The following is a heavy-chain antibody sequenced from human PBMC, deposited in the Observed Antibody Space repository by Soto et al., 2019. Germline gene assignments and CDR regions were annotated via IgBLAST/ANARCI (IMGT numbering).Heavy chain of an antibody. Sequence: ASVKVSCKASGYAFTSYGISWVRQAPGQGLEWMGWISAYNGNTNYAQKLQGRVTMTTDTSTSTAYMELRSLRSDDTAVYYCARAPPYCSGGSCYLLYYYYYYGTDVRGQGTPVTVSS. V-gene: IGHV1-18*04. J-gene: IGHJ6*02. CDR2: ISAYNGNT. CDR1: GYAFTSYG. D-gene: IGHD2-15*01. CDR3: ARAPPYCSGGSCYLLYYYYYYGTDV.